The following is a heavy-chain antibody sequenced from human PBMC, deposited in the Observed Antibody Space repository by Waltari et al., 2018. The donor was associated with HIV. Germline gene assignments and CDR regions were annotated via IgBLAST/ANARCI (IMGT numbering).Heavy chain of an antibody. CDR2: IIPKTGGS. CDR3: ARDNSSGWGDFDC. J-gene: IGHJ4*02. D-gene: IGHD6-19*01. V-gene: IGHV1-2*02. Sequence: QVQLVQSGAAVKKPGASVKVSCKASGYTFTGYYVHWVRQAPGQGLEWMGWIIPKTGGSNTAQKFQGRVTMIRDTSISTAYMELSRLTADDTAVYYCARDNSSGWGDFDCWGQGTLVTVS. CDR1: GYTFTGYY.